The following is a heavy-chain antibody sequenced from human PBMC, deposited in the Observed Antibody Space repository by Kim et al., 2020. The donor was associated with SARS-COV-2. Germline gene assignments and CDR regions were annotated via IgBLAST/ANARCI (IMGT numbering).Heavy chain of an antibody. V-gene: IGHV3-74*01. CDR1: GFTFSNYW. J-gene: IGHJ4*02. CDR3: VRAYGYGDY. D-gene: IGHD5-18*01. Sequence: GGSLRLSCAASGFTFSNYWMHWVRQAPGKGLVWVSRINSDGSTTSYADSVKGRFTISRDNAKNTLYLQMNSLRAEDTAVYYCVRAYGYGDYWGQGTLVTVSS. CDR2: INSDGSTT.